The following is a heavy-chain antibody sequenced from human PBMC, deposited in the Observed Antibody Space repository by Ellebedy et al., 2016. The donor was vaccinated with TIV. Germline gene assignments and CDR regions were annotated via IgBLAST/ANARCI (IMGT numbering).Heavy chain of an antibody. CDR3: AREGFSDWGMGDVDY. Sequence: MPSETLSLTCAVYGGSFSGYYWSWIRQPPGKGLEWIGEINHSGSTNYNPSLKSRVTISVDTSKNQFSLKLSSVTAADTAVYYCAREGFSDWGMGDVDYWGQGTLVTVSS. CDR2: INHSGST. D-gene: IGHD3-16*01. CDR1: GGSFSGYY. J-gene: IGHJ4*02. V-gene: IGHV4-34*01.